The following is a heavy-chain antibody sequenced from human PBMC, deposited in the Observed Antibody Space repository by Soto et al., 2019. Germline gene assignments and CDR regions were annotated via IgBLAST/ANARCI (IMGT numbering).Heavy chain of an antibody. CDR3: AGIATGVNGFDM. D-gene: IGHD6-13*01. CDR2: IIPILGTV. CDR1: GGTFNSYT. J-gene: IGHJ3*02. V-gene: IGHV1-69*01. Sequence: QVQLVQSGAEVKKPGSSVKVSCKTSGGTFNSYTMNWVRQAPGQGLEWMGGIIPILGTVSYAEKFQGRVKISADASTSTAAMDLSSLTYEDTSVYYCAGIATGVNGFDMWGRGTMVTVSS.